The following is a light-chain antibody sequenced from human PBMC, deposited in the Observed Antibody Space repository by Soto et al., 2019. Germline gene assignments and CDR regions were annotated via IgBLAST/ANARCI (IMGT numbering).Light chain of an antibody. Sequence: DIQMTQSPSSLSASVGDRVTITCRASQSISSYLNWYQQKPGKAPKLLIYAASSLQSGVPSRFSSSGSGTDFTLTISSLQPEDFATYYCQQSYSTFRSVTFGPGTKVDIK. J-gene: IGKJ3*01. CDR1: QSISSY. CDR2: AAS. V-gene: IGKV1-39*01. CDR3: QQSYSTFRSVT.